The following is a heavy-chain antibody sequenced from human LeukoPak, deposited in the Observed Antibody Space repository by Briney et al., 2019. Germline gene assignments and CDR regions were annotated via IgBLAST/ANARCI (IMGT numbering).Heavy chain of an antibody. CDR1: GGTFSNYA. J-gene: IGHJ4*02. D-gene: IGHD3-10*01. CDR2: FDPEDGET. V-gene: IGHV1-24*01. CDR3: ATLRPRLLWFGESRYYFDY. Sequence: ASVKVSCKASGGTFSNYAISWVRQAPGKGLEWMGGFDPEDGETIYAQKFQGRVTMTEDTSTDTAYMELSSLRSEDTAVYYCATLRPRLLWFGESRYYFDYWGQGTLVTVSS.